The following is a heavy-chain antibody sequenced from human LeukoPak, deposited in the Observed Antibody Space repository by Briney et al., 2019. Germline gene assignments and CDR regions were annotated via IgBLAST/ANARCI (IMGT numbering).Heavy chain of an antibody. J-gene: IGHJ2*01. CDR3: ARDGFTMIVVGWYFDL. CDR2: IWYDGSNK. D-gene: IGHD3-22*01. V-gene: IGHV3-33*01. Sequence: GGSLRLSCAASGFTFSSYGMHWVRQAPGKGLEGVAVIWYDGSNKDYADSVKGRFTISRDNSKNTLYLQMNSLRAEDTAVYYCARDGFTMIVVGWYFDLWGRGTLVTVSS. CDR1: GFTFSSYG.